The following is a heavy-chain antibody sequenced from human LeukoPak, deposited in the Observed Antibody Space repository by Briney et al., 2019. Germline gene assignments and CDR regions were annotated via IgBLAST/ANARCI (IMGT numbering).Heavy chain of an antibody. J-gene: IGHJ4*02. CDR2: ISVIGGST. V-gene: IGHV3-23*01. Sequence: GGSLRLSCAASGCTFSSYAMSWVRQAPGKGLDWVSAISVIGGSTYYADSGKGRFTISRDHSKNTLYLQMNSLRAEDTAVYYCAKVQPFYYYDSSGYYYFDYWGQGTLVTVSS. D-gene: IGHD3-22*01. CDR1: GCTFSSYA. CDR3: AKVQPFYYYDSSGYYYFDY.